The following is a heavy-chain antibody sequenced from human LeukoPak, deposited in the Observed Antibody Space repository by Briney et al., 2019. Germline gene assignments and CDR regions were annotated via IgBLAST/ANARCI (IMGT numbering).Heavy chain of an antibody. CDR3: ARGKSPEYYFDY. CDR2: IIPIFGTA. V-gene: IGHV1-69*13. D-gene: IGHD1-14*01. J-gene: IGHJ4*02. CDR1: GGTFSSYA. Sequence: ASVKVSCKASGGTFSSYAISWVRQAPGQGLEWMGGIIPIFGTANYAQKFQGRVTITADESTSTAYMELSSLRSEDTAVYYCARGKSPEYYFDYWGQGTLVTVS.